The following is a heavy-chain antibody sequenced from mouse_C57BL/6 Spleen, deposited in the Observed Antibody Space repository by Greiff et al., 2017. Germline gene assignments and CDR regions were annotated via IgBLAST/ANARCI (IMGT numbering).Heavy chain of an antibody. CDR1: GFTFSSYA. CDR3: ARDRTPGYFDY. Sequence: DVHLVESGGGLVKPGGSLKLSCAASGFTFSSYAMSWVRQTPEKRLEWVATISDGGSYTYYPDNVKGRFTISRDNAKNNLYLQMSHLKSEDTAMYYCARDRTPGYFDYWGQGTTLTVSS. J-gene: IGHJ2*01. CDR2: ISDGGSYT. V-gene: IGHV5-4*01.